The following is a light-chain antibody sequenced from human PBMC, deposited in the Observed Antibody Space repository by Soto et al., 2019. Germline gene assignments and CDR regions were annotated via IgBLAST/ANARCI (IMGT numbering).Light chain of an antibody. CDR3: QQANSYPWT. CDR1: QSVGTY. V-gene: IGKV3-11*01. J-gene: IGKJ1*01. Sequence: ENLLTQSPGTLSLSPGERATLSFRASQSVGTYLAWYQQKPGQAPRLLIFDASKRATGIPARFSGSGSGTDFTLTISSLQPEDFATYYCQQANSYPWTFGQGTKVDIK. CDR2: DAS.